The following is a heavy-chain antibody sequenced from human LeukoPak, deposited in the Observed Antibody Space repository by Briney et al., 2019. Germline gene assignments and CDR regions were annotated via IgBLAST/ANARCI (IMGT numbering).Heavy chain of an antibody. CDR3: ARGGLNLHAFDI. CDR2: IGSRSTYT. J-gene: IGHJ3*02. V-gene: IGHV3-21*01. D-gene: IGHD1-14*01. CDR1: GFTFSSYS. Sequence: PGGSLRLSCAASGFTFSSYSMNWVRQAPGKWLEWVSSIGSRSTYTYSADSVKGRFTISRDNAKNSLYLQMSSLRAGDTAVYYCARGGLNLHAFDIWGPGTMVTVSS.